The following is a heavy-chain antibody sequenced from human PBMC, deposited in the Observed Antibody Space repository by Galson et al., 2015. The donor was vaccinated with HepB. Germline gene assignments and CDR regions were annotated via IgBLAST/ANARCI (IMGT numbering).Heavy chain of an antibody. CDR2: ISGSGGST. Sequence: SLRLSCAASGFTFSTYAMSWVRQAPGKGLEWVSGISGSGGSTFYADSVKGRFTISRDNAKNSLFLQMDSLRAEDTAVYYCTRSTHDGKRLEYWGQGTLVTVSS. V-gene: IGHV3-23*01. D-gene: IGHD3-22*01. CDR1: GFTFSTYA. J-gene: IGHJ4*02. CDR3: TRSTHDGKRLEY.